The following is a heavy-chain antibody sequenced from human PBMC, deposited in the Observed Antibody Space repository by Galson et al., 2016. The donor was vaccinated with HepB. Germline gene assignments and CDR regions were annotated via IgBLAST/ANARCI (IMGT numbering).Heavy chain of an antibody. CDR2: LKSDGTST. D-gene: IGHD6-13*01. J-gene: IGHJ4*02. Sequence: SLRLSCAASGFTFSSYGMTWVRQAPGKGLVCVSRLKSDGTSTYYADSVKGRFTISRDNAKNTLYLQMNGLGAEDTAVYYCRIGTAGIDYWGQGALVTVSS. CDR3: RIGTAGIDY. V-gene: IGHV3-74*01. CDR1: GFTFSSYG.